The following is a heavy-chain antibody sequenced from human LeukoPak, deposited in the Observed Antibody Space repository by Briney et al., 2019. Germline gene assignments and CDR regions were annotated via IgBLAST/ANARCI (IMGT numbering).Heavy chain of an antibody. V-gene: IGHV1-18*01. CDR1: GGTFSSYA. J-gene: IGHJ4*02. CDR3: ARKSGKLDY. Sequence: GASVKVSCKASGGTFSSYAIGWVRQAPGQGLEWMGWISTYNGNTNYAQKLQGRVTMTTDTSTSTAYMELRSLRFDDTAVYYCARKSGKLDYWGQGTLVTVSS. D-gene: IGHD4-23*01. CDR2: ISTYNGNT.